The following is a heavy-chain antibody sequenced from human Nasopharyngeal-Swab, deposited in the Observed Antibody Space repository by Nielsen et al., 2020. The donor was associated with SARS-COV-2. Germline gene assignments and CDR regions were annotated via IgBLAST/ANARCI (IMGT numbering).Heavy chain of an antibody. CDR2: IRSKAYGGTT. Sequence: GGSLRLSCTASGFTFGDYAMSWVRQAPGKGLEWLGFIRSKAYGGTTEYAASVKGRFTISRDDSKSIAYLQMNSLKTEDTAVYYCTRVIRIAVAGTLYYYYYYYMDVWGKGTTVTVSS. CDR1: GFTFGDYA. D-gene: IGHD6-19*01. CDR3: TRVIRIAVAGTLYYYYYYYMDV. V-gene: IGHV3-49*04. J-gene: IGHJ6*03.